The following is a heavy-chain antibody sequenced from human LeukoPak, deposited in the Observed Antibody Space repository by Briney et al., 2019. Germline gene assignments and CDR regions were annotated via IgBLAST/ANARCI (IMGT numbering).Heavy chain of an antibody. CDR1: GFTFSTYD. Sequence: PGGSLRLSCAASGFTFSTYDMNWVRQAPGKGLEWVSYISSSSRTISYADSVKGRFTISRDSAQNSLYLQMNSLRAEDTAVYYCARGQSYGWFDPWGQGTLVTVSS. D-gene: IGHD5-18*01. CDR3: ARGQSYGWFDP. CDR2: ISSSSRTI. V-gene: IGHV3-48*04. J-gene: IGHJ5*02.